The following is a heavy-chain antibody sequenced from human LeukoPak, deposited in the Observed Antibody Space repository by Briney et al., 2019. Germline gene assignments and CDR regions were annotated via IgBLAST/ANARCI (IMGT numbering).Heavy chain of an antibody. D-gene: IGHD3-3*01. V-gene: IGHV4-34*01. CDR1: GGSFSGYY. CDR2: INHSGST. Sequence: XXLSLTXAVYGGSFSGYYWSWIRQPPGKGLEWIGEINHSGSTNYNPSLKSRVTISVDTSKNQFSLKLSSVTAVDTAVYYCAREGGFYRPLDYSGQGTLVXXSS. CDR3: AREGGFYRPLDY. J-gene: IGHJ4*02.